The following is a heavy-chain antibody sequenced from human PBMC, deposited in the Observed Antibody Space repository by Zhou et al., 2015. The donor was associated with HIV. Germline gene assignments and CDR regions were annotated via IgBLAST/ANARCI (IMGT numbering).Heavy chain of an antibody. V-gene: IGHV1-69*01. D-gene: IGHD3-3*01. CDR2: IIPIFATA. CDR3: ARDISGDYVFWKPYGFDI. Sequence: QVRLVQSGAEVKKPGSSVKVSCKASGGTFSSYAISWVRQAPGQGLEWMGGIIPIFATANYAQKFQGRVTITADESASTAYMELSSLRSDDTAVYYCARDISGDYVFWKPYGFDIWGQGTLVTVSS. CDR1: GGTFSSYA. J-gene: IGHJ3*02.